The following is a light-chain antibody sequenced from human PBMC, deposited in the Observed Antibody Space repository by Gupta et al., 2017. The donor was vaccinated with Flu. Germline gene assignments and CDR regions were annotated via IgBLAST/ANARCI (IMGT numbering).Light chain of an antibody. Sequence: AGERLWYKNLCLYQVTPGQPPVLVIYEDSKRPSGIRELFSGYNSGNTATLTISATQAMDEADYYCHAWGSSTEEVFGGGTKLTVL. CDR1: RLWYKN. CDR3: HAWGSSTEEV. V-gene: IGLV3-1*01. J-gene: IGLJ2*01. CDR2: EDS.